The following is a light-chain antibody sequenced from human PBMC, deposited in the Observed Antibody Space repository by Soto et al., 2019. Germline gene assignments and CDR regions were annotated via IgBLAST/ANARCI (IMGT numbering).Light chain of an antibody. CDR1: QSVSSN. CDR3: QQFSSYPLT. V-gene: IGKV3-20*01. J-gene: IGKJ4*01. CDR2: DAS. Sequence: TQSPATLSVSKGERATLSCRASQSVSSNLAWYQQKPGQAPRLLIYDASSRATGIPDRFSGGGSGTDFTLTISRLEPEDFAVYYCQQFSSYPLTFGGGTKVDIK.